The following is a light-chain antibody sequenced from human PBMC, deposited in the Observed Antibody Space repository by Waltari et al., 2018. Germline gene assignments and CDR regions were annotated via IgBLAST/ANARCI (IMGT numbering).Light chain of an antibody. J-gene: IGKJ3*01. CDR1: QSISSW. V-gene: IGKV1-5*03. Sequence: DIQMTQSPSTLSASVGDRVTITCRASQSISSWLAWYQQKPGKAPKLLIYKASYLESGVPSRFSCSGSGTEFTLTISSLQSDDFASYYCQQYNSYSPLTFGPGTKVDIK. CDR3: QQYNSYSPLT. CDR2: KAS.